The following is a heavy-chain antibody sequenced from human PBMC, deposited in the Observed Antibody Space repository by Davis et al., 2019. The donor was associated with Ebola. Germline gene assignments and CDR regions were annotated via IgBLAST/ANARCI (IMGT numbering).Heavy chain of an antibody. CDR3: ARDAEDGSGNWFFDF. V-gene: IGHV3-48*02. CDR2: ISSGGDDR. J-gene: IGHJ2*01. Sequence: GESLKISCAASGFAFTRHSMNWVRQAPGKGLEWIAFISSGGDDRYYADSVRGRFTVSRDNVKYSLFLQLNSLRDEDTAQYYCARDAEDGSGNWFFDFRGRGALVTVSS. CDR1: GFAFTRHS. D-gene: IGHD5-24*01.